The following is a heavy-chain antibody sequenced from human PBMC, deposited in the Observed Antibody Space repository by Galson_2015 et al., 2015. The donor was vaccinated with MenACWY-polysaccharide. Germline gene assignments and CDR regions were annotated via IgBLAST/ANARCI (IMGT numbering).Heavy chain of an antibody. CDR1: GFTFSGYA. J-gene: IGHJ4*02. Sequence: SLRLSCAASGFTFSGYAMTWLRQAPGKGLDWVSSISGGGATTNYADSVKGRFTISRDNSKNTLYLQMNSLRAEDTSIYYCAKSNSGYSNTRHWYYWGQGTLVTVSS. V-gene: IGHV3-23*01. CDR2: ISGGGATT. CDR3: AKSNSGYSNTRHWYY. D-gene: IGHD6-13*01.